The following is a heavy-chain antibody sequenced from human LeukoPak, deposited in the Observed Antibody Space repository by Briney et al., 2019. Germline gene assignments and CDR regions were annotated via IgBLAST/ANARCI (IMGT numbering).Heavy chain of an antibody. Sequence: SETLSLTCTVSGGSISSYYWSWIRQPPGKGLEWIGYTYYSGYTNYNPSLKSRVTISVDTSKNQFSLKLSSVTAADTAVYYCARTTMVRGTYYMDVWGKGTTVTISS. D-gene: IGHD3-10*01. CDR2: TYYSGYT. CDR3: ARTTMVRGTYYMDV. J-gene: IGHJ6*03. V-gene: IGHV4-59*01. CDR1: GGSISSYY.